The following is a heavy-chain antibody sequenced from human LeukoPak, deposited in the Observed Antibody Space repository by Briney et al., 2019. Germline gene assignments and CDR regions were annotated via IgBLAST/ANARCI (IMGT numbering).Heavy chain of an antibody. CDR2: FDPEDGET. CDR3: AGIRQLVRYYYYGMDV. J-gene: IGHJ6*02. D-gene: IGHD6-6*01. Sequence: GASETVSCKVSGSTLTELSMHWVRQAPGKGLEWMGGFDPEDGETIYAQKFQGRVTMTEDTSTDTAYMVLSGLRSEDTAVYYCAGIRQLVRYYYYGMDVWGQGTTVTVSS. V-gene: IGHV1-24*01. CDR1: GSTLTELS.